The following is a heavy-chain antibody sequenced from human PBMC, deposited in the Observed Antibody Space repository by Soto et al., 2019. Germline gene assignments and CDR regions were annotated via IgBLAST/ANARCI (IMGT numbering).Heavy chain of an antibody. D-gene: IGHD2-2*01. CDR2: ISAYNGNT. V-gene: IGHV1-18*01. CDR1: GYTFTSYG. J-gene: IGHJ6*02. Sequence: QVQLVQSGAEVKKPGASVKVSGKASGYTFTSYGISWVRQAPGQGLEWMGWISAYNGNTNYAQKLQGRVTMTTDTSTSTAYMELRSLRSDDTAVYYCATLGYCSSTSCYNYGMDVWGQGTTVTVSS. CDR3: ATLGYCSSTSCYNYGMDV.